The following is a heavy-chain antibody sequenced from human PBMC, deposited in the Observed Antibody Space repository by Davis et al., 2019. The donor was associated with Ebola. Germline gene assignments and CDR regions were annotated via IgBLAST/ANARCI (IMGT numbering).Heavy chain of an antibody. CDR1: GFTFSSYG. CDR2: IWYDGSNK. V-gene: IGHV3-33*01. CDR3: ARGAPGIYGDYENYYGMDV. Sequence: PGGSLRLSCAASGFTFSSYGMHWVRQAPGKGLEWVAVIWYDGSNKYYADSVKGRFTISRDNSKNTLYLQMNSLRAEDTAAYYCARGAPGIYGDYENYYGMDVWGQGTTVTVSS. D-gene: IGHD4-17*01. J-gene: IGHJ6*02.